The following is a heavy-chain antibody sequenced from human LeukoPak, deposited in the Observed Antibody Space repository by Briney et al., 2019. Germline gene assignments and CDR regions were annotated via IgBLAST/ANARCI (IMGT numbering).Heavy chain of an antibody. D-gene: IGHD3-22*01. CDR2: IYPGDSDT. V-gene: IGHV5-51*01. J-gene: IGHJ4*02. Sequence: GESLKISCKGSGYSFTIYWIGWVRQMPGKGLEWMGIIYPGDSDTRYSPSFQGQVTIAVDKSISTAYLQWSSLKAADTAMYYCVRRGSSDYYYAFDYWGQGTRVTVSS. CDR3: VRRGSSDYYYAFDY. CDR1: GYSFTIYW.